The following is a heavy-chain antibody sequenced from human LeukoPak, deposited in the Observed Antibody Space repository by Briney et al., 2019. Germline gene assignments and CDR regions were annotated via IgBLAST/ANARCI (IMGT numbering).Heavy chain of an antibody. D-gene: IGHD3-10*01. V-gene: IGHV3-15*01. CDR1: GFTFSNAW. CDR3: THTGGSGSYPY. CDR2: IKSKTDGGKT. J-gene: IGHJ4*02. Sequence: PGGSLRLSCAASGFTFSNAWMSWVRQAPGKGLEWVGRIKSKTDGGKTDYAAPVKGRFTISRDDSKNTLYLQMNSLKTEVTAVYYCTHTGGSGSYPYWGQGTLVTVSS.